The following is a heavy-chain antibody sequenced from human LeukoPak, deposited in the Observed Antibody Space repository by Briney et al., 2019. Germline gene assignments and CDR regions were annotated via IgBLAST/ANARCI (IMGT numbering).Heavy chain of an antibody. D-gene: IGHD2-15*01. J-gene: IGHJ4*02. CDR3: ARGIVVVVAAD. Sequence: SETLSLTCTVSGGSISSSSYYWGWICQPPGKGLEWIGSIYYSGSTYYNPSLKSRVTISVDTSKNQFSLKLSSVTAADTAVYYCARGIVVVVAADWGQGTLVTVSS. CDR1: GGSISSSSYY. V-gene: IGHV4-39*01. CDR2: IYYSGST.